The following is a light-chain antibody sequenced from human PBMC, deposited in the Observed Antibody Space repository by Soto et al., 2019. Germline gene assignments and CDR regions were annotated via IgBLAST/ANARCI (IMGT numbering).Light chain of an antibody. V-gene: IGKV1-6*02. CDR3: QQTFGKPLVT. J-gene: IGKJ5*01. CDR1: QGIRDD. CDR2: AAS. Sequence: IQMTQSPSSLSASVGRRVTITFPAIQGIRDDLGWYQQKPGRAPRLMXYAASRLQSGVPSRFSRAGSGTDLTLTISSLQPEDFAIYYCQQTFGKPLVTFGQGTRLEIK.